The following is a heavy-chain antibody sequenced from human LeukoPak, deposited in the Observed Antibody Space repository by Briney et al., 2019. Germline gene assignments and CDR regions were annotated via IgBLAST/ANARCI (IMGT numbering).Heavy chain of an antibody. J-gene: IGHJ4*02. CDR3: TYGWDRFDY. CDR2: IKSKTDGGTT. D-gene: IGHD6-19*01. V-gene: IGHV3-15*01. Sequence: GGSLRLSCAASGFTFSDYSMSWIRQAPGKGLEWVGRIKSKTDGGTTDYAAPVKGRFTISRDDSKNTLYLQMNSLKIEDTAVYYCTYGWDRFDYWGQGTLVTVSS. CDR1: GFTFSDYS.